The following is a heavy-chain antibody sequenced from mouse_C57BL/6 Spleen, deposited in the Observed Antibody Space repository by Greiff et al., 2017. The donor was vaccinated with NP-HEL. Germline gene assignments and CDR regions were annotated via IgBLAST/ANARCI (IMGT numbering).Heavy chain of an antibody. CDR1: GYTFTSYW. Sequence: QVQLQQPGAELVRPGSSVKLSCKASGYTFTSYWMDWVKQRPGQGLERIGNIYPSDSETHYNQKFKDKATLTVDKSSSTAYMQLSSLTSEDSAVYYCARGDYGSSFDYWGQGTTLTVSS. D-gene: IGHD1-1*01. J-gene: IGHJ2*01. CDR2: IYPSDSET. CDR3: ARGDYGSSFDY. V-gene: IGHV1-61*01.